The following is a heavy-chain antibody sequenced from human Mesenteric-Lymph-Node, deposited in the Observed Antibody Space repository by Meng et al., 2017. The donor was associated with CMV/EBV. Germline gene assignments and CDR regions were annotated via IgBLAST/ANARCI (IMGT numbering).Heavy chain of an antibody. J-gene: IGHJ4*02. D-gene: IGHD2-2*01. CDR2: SYYSGST. Sequence: VSGGSISSGGYYWSWIRQHPGKGLEWIGYSYYSGSTYYNPSLKSRVTISVDTSKNQFSLKLSSATAADTAVYYCARDGTYHTSPFDYWGQGTLVTVSS. V-gene: IGHV4-31*02. CDR1: GGSISSGGYY. CDR3: ARDGTYHTSPFDY.